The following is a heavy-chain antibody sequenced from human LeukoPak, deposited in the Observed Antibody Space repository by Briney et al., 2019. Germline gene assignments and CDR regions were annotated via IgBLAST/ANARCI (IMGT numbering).Heavy chain of an antibody. V-gene: IGHV3-30*18. CDR2: ISDDGRRH. Sequence: GGSLRLSCAASGVSFISYGRHWVRQAPGKGLEWVGVISDDGRRHDYADSVRGRFTISRDNSKNTPYLQRNSLRAEDTALCYSAKDRYNRHDAFDIWGQGTMVTVSS. CDR1: GVSFISYG. J-gene: IGHJ3*02. CDR3: AKDRYNRHDAFDI. D-gene: IGHD1-14*01.